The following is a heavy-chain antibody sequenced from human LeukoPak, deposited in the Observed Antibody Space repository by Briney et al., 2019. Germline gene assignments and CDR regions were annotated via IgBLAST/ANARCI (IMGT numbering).Heavy chain of an antibody. CDR3: ASQADSAYGDYN. CDR1: GLTFSSYS. V-gene: IGHV3-21*01. CDR2: ISSSSSYI. D-gene: IGHD4-17*01. J-gene: IGHJ4*02. Sequence: PGGSLRLSCAASGLTFSSYSMNWVRQAPGKGLEWVSSISSSSSYIYYADSVKGRFTISRDNAKNSLYLQMNSLRAEDTAVYYCASQADSAYGDYNWGQGTLVTVSS.